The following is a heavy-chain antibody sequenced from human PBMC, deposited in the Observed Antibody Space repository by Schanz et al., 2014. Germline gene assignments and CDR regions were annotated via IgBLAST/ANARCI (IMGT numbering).Heavy chain of an antibody. Sequence: QVQLEESGGGVVQPGGSLRLSCVASGFSFSGFAVHWVRQAPGKGLEWVSIVSHDGFTKHYADSVRGRFTLSRDNSKNTVYLQMNSLRAEDTAWYFCATDYSGGGCHIWGQGTMVTVSS. CDR1: GFSFSGFA. D-gene: IGHD6-19*01. V-gene: IGHV3-30*04. CDR2: VSHDGFTK. J-gene: IGHJ3*02. CDR3: ATDYSGGGCHI.